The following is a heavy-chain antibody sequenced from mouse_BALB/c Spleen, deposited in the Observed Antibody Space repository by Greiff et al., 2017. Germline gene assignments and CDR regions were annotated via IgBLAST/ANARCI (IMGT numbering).Heavy chain of an antibody. Sequence: QVQLKQSGAELMKPGASVKISCKATGYTFSSYWIEWVKQRPGHGLEWIGEILPGSGSTNYNEKFKGKATFTADTSSNTAYMQLSSLTSEDSAVYYCARPLTAVVANFDYWGEGTTLTVSA. D-gene: IGHD1-1*01. V-gene: IGHV1-9*01. J-gene: IGHJ2*01. CDR2: ILPGSGST. CDR1: GYTFSSYW. CDR3: ARPLTAVVANFDY.